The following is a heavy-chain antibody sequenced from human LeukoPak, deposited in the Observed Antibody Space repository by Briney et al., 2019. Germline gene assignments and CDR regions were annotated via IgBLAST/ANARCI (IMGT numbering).Heavy chain of an antibody. J-gene: IGHJ4*02. Sequence: ASVKVSCKASGYTFTGYYMHWVRQPPGQGLEWMGWINPNSGSTNNPQKLQGRVTTTRDTSISTAYMELSRVRSDDTAVYYCARDLGGPGEQWLVPGYWGEGTLVTVSS. CDR3: ARDLGGPGEQWLVPGY. V-gene: IGHV1-2*02. D-gene: IGHD6-19*01. CDR1: GYTFTGYY. CDR2: INPNSGST.